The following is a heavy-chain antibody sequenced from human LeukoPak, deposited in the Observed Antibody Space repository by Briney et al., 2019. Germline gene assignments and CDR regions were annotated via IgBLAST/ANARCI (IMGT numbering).Heavy chain of an antibody. CDR1: GGSISSGDYY. V-gene: IGHV4-30-4*08. CDR2: IYYSGST. CDR3: ARKLRFLEWLPYARWFDP. Sequence: SQTLSLTCTVSGGSISSGDYYWSWIRQPPGKGLEWIGYIYYSGSTYYNPSLKSRVTISVDTSKNQFSLKLSSVTASDTAVYYCARKLRFLEWLPYARWFDPWGQGTLVTVSS. D-gene: IGHD3-3*01. J-gene: IGHJ5*02.